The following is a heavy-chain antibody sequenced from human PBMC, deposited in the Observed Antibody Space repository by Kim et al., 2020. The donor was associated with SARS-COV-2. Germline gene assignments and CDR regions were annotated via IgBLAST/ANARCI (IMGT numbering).Heavy chain of an antibody. D-gene: IGHD3-10*01. CDR3: ARKRVVRGVYYFDY. J-gene: IGHJ4*02. V-gene: IGHV1-18*01. Sequence: QRLQGRFTMTTDTSPSTAYMELRSLRSDDTAVYYCARKRVVRGVYYFDYWGQGTLVTVSS.